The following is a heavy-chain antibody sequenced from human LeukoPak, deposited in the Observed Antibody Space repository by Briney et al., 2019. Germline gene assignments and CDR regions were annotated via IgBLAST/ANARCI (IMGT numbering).Heavy chain of an antibody. Sequence: PGGSLRLSCAASGFTVSSNYMSWVRQAPGKGLEWVSIFYRGGSTYYADSVKGRFTVPRDNSKNILYLQMNSLRAEDTAVYYCARSQDGSGSYFYYFYIDVWGKGTTV. CDR1: GFTVSSNY. J-gene: IGHJ6*03. CDR2: FYRGGST. D-gene: IGHD3-10*01. V-gene: IGHV3-66*01. CDR3: ARSQDGSGSYFYYFYIDV.